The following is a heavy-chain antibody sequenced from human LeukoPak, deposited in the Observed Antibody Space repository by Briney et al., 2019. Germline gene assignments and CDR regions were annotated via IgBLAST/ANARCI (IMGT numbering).Heavy chain of an antibody. CDR1: GYTFTGYY. Sequence: GASVKVSCKASGYTFTGYYMHWVRQAPGQGPEWMGWINPNSGGTNYAQKFQGRVTMTRDTSISTAYMELSRLRSDDTAVYYCARVGDEYGDYLNWFDPWGQGTLVTFSS. CDR2: INPNSGGT. J-gene: IGHJ5*02. V-gene: IGHV1-2*02. D-gene: IGHD4-17*01. CDR3: ARVGDEYGDYLNWFDP.